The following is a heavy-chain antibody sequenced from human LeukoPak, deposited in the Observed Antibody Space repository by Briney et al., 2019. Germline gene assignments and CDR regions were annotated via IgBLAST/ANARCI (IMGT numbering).Heavy chain of an antibody. CDR1: GFTFSSYA. D-gene: IGHD3-22*01. CDR2: ISGSGGST. J-gene: IGHJ4*02. Sequence: PGGSLRLSCAASGFTFSSYAMSWVRQAPGKGLEWVSAISGSGGSTYYADSVKGRFTISRDNSKNTLYLQMNSLRAEDTAVYYCAKNYDSSGYYPRDYWGQGTLVTVSS. CDR3: AKNYDSSGYYPRDY. V-gene: IGHV3-23*01.